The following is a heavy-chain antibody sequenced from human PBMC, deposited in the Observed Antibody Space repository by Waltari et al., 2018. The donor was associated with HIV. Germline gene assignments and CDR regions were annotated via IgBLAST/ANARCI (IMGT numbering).Heavy chain of an antibody. D-gene: IGHD5-18*01. J-gene: IGHJ5*02. Sequence: LVESGGGVVKTGESLRLTSESPGSAFRPYPFKWVRHSPLRGLEWVASIRRATNEKFYLDSVRGRFVISRDDSESSVYLQMDSVKNEDTGKYFCVRDDPGYGPIDHWGRGTLVTV. CDR2: IRRATNEK. V-gene: IGHV3-21*04. CDR3: VRDDPGYGPIDH. CDR1: GSAFRPYP.